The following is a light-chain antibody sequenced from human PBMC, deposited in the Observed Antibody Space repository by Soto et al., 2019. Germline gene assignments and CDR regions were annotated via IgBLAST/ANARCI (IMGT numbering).Light chain of an antibody. CDR3: SSYTISTTGVV. Sequence: QSALTQPASVSGSPGQSITISCTGNSSDIGYYNYVSWHQQHPGKAPKLMIYEVSNRPSGVSNRFSGSRSGDTASLTISGLQAEDEADYFCSSYTISTTGVVFGGGTKLTVL. CDR2: EVS. V-gene: IGLV2-14*01. CDR1: SSDIGYYNY. J-gene: IGLJ2*01.